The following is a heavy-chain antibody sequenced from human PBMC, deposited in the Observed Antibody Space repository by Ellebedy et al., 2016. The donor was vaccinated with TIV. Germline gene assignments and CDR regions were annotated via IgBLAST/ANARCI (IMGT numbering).Heavy chain of an antibody. CDR1: GFTFGTYA. Sequence: PGGSLRLSCAASGFTFGTYAMNWVRQAPGKGLEWVSTITGSSVGTYYADSVKGRFTISRDSSKNTLYLQLDSLRAGDTAVYYCAKGGGVTSFWGALDVFFDYWGQGALVTVSS. CDR2: ITGSSVGT. D-gene: IGHD3-3*01. CDR3: AKGGGVTSFWGALDVFFDY. J-gene: IGHJ4*02. V-gene: IGHV3-23*01.